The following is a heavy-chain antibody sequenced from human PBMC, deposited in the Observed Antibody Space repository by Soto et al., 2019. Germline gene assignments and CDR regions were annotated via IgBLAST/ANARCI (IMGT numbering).Heavy chain of an antibody. CDR2: IYYSGST. V-gene: IGHV4-59*01. CDR3: AREAPGYYDSSGYFDY. Sequence: PSETLSLTCAFSGGSISSYYWSLIRRPPGKGLEWIGYIYYSGSTNYNPSLKSRVTISVDTSKNQFSLKLSSVTAADTAVYYCAREAPGYYDSSGYFDYWGQGTLVTVS. J-gene: IGHJ4*02. CDR1: GGSISSYY. D-gene: IGHD3-22*01.